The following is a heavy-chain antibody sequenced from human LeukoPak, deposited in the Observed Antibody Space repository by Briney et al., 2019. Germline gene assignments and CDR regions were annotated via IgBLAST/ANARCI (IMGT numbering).Heavy chain of an antibody. CDR3: VCDWGLDY. Sequence: GSLRLSCAASGFNFDTYAMGWVRQAPGKGLEWVSSVSGSTGDTFYADSVQGLFTISRDNSRSTLYLQMNSLRVEDTAFYHCVCDWGLDYWGQGTLVTVSS. CDR2: VSGSTGDT. CDR1: GFNFDTYA. D-gene: IGHD3-16*01. V-gene: IGHV3-23*01. J-gene: IGHJ4*02.